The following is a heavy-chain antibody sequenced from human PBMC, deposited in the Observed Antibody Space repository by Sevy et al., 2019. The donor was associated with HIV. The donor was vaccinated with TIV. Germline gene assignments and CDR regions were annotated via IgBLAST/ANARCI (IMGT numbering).Heavy chain of an antibody. CDR1: GFSFRSYE. CDR2: ITNSGTSM. V-gene: IGHV3-48*03. D-gene: IGHD4-17*01. Sequence: EGSLRLSCAASGFSFRSYEMNWVRQAPGKELEWVSYITNSGTSMYYSDSVRGRFTISRDNARNSLYLQMNSLRGEDTAVYYCARDLPPSATTVAHFDSWGQGTLVTVSS. CDR3: ARDLPPSATTVAHFDS. J-gene: IGHJ4*02.